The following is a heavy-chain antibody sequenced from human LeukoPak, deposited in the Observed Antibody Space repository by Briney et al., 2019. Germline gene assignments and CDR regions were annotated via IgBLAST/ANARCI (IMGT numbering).Heavy chain of an antibody. CDR1: GFTFSSYG. D-gene: IGHD5-24*01. Sequence: GRSLRLSCAASGFTFSSYGMHWVRQAPGKGLEWVAVIWYDGSNKYYADSVKGRFTISRDNSKNTLYLQMNSLRAEDTAVYYCARDSAWLEMATITGAFDIWGQGRMVTVSS. J-gene: IGHJ3*02. CDR2: IWYDGSNK. CDR3: ARDSAWLEMATITGAFDI. V-gene: IGHV3-33*08.